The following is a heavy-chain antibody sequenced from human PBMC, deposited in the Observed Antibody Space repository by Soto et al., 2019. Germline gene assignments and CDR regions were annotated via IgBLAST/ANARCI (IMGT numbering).Heavy chain of an antibody. V-gene: IGHV3-23*01. D-gene: IGHD2-15*01. Sequence: GGSLRLSCAASGFSFSTYAMSWVRQVPGKGLEWVSGFSGSNTYYADSVKGRFTISRDNSKNTLYLQMNSLRAEDTAVYYCAKEGVDCSGGSCYHSAYYYYGMDVWGQGTTVTVSS. CDR3: AKEGVDCSGGSCYHSAYYYYGMDV. J-gene: IGHJ6*02. CDR2: FSGSNT. CDR1: GFSFSTYA.